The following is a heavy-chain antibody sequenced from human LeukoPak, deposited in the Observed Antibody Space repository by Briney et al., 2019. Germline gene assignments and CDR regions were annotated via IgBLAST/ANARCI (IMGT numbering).Heavy chain of an antibody. CDR2: INPNSGGT. CDR1: GYTFTGYY. J-gene: IGHJ4*02. Sequence: ASVKVSCKASGYTFTGYYMHWVRQAPGQGLEWMGWINPNSGGTNYAQKFQGRVTMTRDTSISTAYMELSRLRSDDTAVYYCARPDYYGSGSPDYWGQGTLVTVSS. V-gene: IGHV1-2*02. CDR3: ARPDYYGSGSPDY. D-gene: IGHD3-10*01.